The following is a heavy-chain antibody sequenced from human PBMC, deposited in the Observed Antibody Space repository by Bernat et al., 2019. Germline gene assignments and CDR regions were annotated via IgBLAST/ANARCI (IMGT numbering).Heavy chain of an antibody. V-gene: IGHV3-9*01. D-gene: IGHD6-6*01. CDR2: ISWNSDML. Sequence: EVQLVESGGGLVQPGRSLRLSCAASGFMFDDYAMHWVRQVPGKGLEWVSGISWNSDMLGYAGSVKGRFTIARDNAKNSLYLQMNSLRAEDTAWYYCVKEEGQYSSSNYGMDVWGQGTTVTVSS. CDR3: VKEEGQYSSSNYGMDV. CDR1: GFMFDDYA. J-gene: IGHJ6*01.